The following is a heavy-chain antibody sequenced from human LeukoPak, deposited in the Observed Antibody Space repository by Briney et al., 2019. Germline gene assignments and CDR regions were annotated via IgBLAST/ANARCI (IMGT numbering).Heavy chain of an antibody. D-gene: IGHD5-24*01. CDR3: ARGLRWVDY. V-gene: IGHV4-59*12. CDR2: IYYSGST. Sequence: PSETLSLTRTVSGGSISSYYWSWIRQPPGKGLEWIGYIYYSGSTNYNPSLKSRVTISVDTSKNQFSLKLSSVTAADTAVYYCARGLRWVDYWGQGTLVTVSS. CDR1: GGSISSYY. J-gene: IGHJ4*02.